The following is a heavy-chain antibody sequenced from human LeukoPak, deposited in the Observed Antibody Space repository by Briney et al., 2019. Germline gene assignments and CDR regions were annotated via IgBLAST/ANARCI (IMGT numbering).Heavy chain of an antibody. Sequence: SVTVSCKASGGTFSSYAISWVRQAPGQGLEWMGGIIPIFGTANYAQKFQGRVTITADESTSTAYMELSSLRSEDTAVYYCARPDATYYYDSSGSQPLDYWGQGTLVTVSS. J-gene: IGHJ4*02. V-gene: IGHV1-69*13. CDR2: IIPIFGTA. CDR1: GGTFSSYA. CDR3: ARPDATYYYDSSGSQPLDY. D-gene: IGHD3-22*01.